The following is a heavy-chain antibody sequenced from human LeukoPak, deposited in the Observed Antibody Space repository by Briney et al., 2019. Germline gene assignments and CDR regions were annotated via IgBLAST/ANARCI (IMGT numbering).Heavy chain of an antibody. V-gene: IGHV4-39*07. CDR2: IYYSGNT. J-gene: IGHJ3*02. D-gene: IGHD3-10*01. CDR1: GVSISSSNSY. Sequence: PSGTLSLTCTVSGVSISSSNSYWGWIRQPPGKGLEWIGSIYYSGNTYYNASLKSRVIIIIDTPKNHFSLTLSSVTAADTAVYYCARSDGYGLVGIWGQGTMVTVSS. CDR3: ARSDGYGLVGI.